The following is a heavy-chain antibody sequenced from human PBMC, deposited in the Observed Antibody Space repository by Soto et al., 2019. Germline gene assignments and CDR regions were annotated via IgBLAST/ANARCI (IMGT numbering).Heavy chain of an antibody. Sequence: QVQLQESGPGLVKPSETLSLTCTVSDGSISSYYWSWIRQPAGTGLEWIGRIYSSGTTNYNPSLRSRVTMSIDTSKNQCFRNLRSVTVADTAVYYCARGGWRGDIDYWGQGTLVTVSS. V-gene: IGHV4-4*07. D-gene: IGHD3-10*01. CDR2: IYSSGTT. CDR1: DGSISSYY. CDR3: ARGGWRGDIDY. J-gene: IGHJ4*02.